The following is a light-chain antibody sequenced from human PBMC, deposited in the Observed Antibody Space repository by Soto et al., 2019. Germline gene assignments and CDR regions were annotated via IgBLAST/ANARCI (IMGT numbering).Light chain of an antibody. CDR3: SSYTSSSTYV. CDR2: DVN. Sequence: QSVLTQPASVSGSPGQSITISCTGTSSDVGDYNYVSWYQQHPGKVPKLMIYDVNNRPSGVSNRFSGSKSGNTASLTISGLQAEDEADYYCSSYTSSSTYVFGTGTKLTVL. V-gene: IGLV2-14*01. CDR1: SSDVGDYNY. J-gene: IGLJ1*01.